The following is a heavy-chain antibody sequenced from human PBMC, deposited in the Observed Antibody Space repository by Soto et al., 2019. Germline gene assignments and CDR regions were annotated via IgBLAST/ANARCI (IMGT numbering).Heavy chain of an antibody. CDR2: ISYDGSNK. CDR3: ARSAYSSSWTPLDY. J-gene: IGHJ4*02. D-gene: IGHD6-13*01. V-gene: IGHV3-30-3*01. Sequence: LRLSCAASGFTFSSYAMHWVRQAPGKGLEWVAVISYDGSNKYYADSVKGRFTISRDNSKNTLYLQMNSLRAEDTAVYYCARSAYSSSWTPLDYWGQGTLVTVSS. CDR1: GFTFSSYA.